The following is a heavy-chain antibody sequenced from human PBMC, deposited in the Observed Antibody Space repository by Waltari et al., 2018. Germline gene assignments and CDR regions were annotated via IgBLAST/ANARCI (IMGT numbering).Heavy chain of an antibody. J-gene: IGHJ3*02. Sequence: EVQLVQAGAEVKKPGATVKISCKASGYTFTAYYMHWLQQAPGKGLEWMGRVDPEDGETIYAEKFQGRVTITADTSTATAYMELSSLRSEDTAVYYCATPFNAGTAFDIWGQGTMVTVSS. CDR2: VDPEDGET. V-gene: IGHV1-69-2*01. CDR1: GYTFTAYY. CDR3: ATPFNAGTAFDI. D-gene: IGHD1-1*01.